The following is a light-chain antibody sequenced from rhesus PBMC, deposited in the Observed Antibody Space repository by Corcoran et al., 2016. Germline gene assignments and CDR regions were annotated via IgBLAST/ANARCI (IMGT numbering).Light chain of an antibody. CDR1: SSDIGGYNF. V-gene: IGLV2-32*01. CDR2: EVT. Sequence: QAALTQPRSVSGSPGQSVTISCTGTSSDIGGYNFVSWYQKHPGTAHKLLIYEVTKRPSGVSDRFSASKSGNTASLTISGLQAQDEAASHCCSYTGSFTFYIFGTVTRLTVL. CDR3: CSYTGSFTFYI. J-gene: IGLJ1*01.